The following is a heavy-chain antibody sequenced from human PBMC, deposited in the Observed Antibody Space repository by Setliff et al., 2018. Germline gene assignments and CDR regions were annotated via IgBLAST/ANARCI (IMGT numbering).Heavy chain of an antibody. D-gene: IGHD1-26*01. CDR3: ARDRGGASTRDH. J-gene: IGHJ4*02. CDR1: GFTFSSYS. CDR2: FSGSSSTI. Sequence: PGGSLRLSCAASGFTFSSYSMNWARQAPGKGLEWVSYFSGSSSTIRYADSVKGRFTVSRDNPTNSLYLQMSSLRAEDTAIYYCARDRGGASTRDHWGQGTLVTVSS. V-gene: IGHV3-48*04.